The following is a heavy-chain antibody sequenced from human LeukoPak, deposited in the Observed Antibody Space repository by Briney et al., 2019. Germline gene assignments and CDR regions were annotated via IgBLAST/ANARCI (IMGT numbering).Heavy chain of an antibody. V-gene: IGHV3-23*01. J-gene: IGHJ6*02. CDR3: GRYYVMDV. CDR1: GLTFSTYV. Sequence: GGSLRLSCAASGLTFSTYVMNWVRQAPGKGLEWVSTISESGGSTYYADSVKGRFTISRDNSKSTLYLQMNSLRAEDTAVYYCGRYYVMDVWGRGTSVTVSS. CDR2: ISESGGST.